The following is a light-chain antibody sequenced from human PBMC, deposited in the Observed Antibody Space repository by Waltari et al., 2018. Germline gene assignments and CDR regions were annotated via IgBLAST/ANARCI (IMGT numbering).Light chain of an antibody. Sequence: DIQMTQSPSSLSASIGDRVTITCRTSQGIAFYLNWYQQKPGQAPKLLIYRASNLQSGGPSRFSGRGSGTDFTLSISSLQPEDFATYYCQHSFTTPPTFGPGTEVDV. CDR3: QHSFTTPPT. V-gene: IGKV1-39*01. CDR2: RAS. CDR1: QGIAFY. J-gene: IGKJ3*01.